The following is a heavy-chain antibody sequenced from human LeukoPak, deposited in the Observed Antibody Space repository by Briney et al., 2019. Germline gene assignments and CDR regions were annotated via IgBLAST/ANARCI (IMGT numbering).Heavy chain of an antibody. CDR2: IYYSGST. CDR1: GGSISSYY. D-gene: IGHD3-10*01. CDR3: ARGNAGEFFYPAEQNWFDP. Sequence: SETLSLTCTVSGGSISSYYWSWIRQPPGKGLEWIGYIYYSGSTNYNPSLKSRVTISVDTSKNQFSLKLSSVTAADTAVYYCARGNAGEFFYPAEQNWFDPWGQGTLVTVSS. V-gene: IGHV4-59*08. J-gene: IGHJ5*02.